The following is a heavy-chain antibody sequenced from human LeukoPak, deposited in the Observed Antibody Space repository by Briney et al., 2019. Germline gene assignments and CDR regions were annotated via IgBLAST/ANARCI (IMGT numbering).Heavy chain of an antibody. CDR3: ARAESSSWYSNYYYYYYMDV. J-gene: IGHJ6*03. CDR1: GFTFSDYY. D-gene: IGHD6-13*01. CDR2: ISSSGSTI. V-gene: IGHV3-11*01. Sequence: GGSLRLSCAASGFTFSDYYMSWIRQAPGKGLEWVSYISSSGSTIYYADSVKGRFTISRDNAKNSLYLQMNSLRAEDTAVYYCARAESSSWYSNYYYYYYMDVWGKGTTVTVSS.